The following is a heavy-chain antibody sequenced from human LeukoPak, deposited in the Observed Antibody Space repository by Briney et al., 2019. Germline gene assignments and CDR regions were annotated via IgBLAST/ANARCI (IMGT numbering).Heavy chain of an antibody. J-gene: IGHJ4*02. CDR2: IKQDGSEK. D-gene: IGHD6-6*01. V-gene: IGHV3-7*01. CDR1: GFTFSSYW. CDR3: ARSRGYSSSYYFDY. Sequence: GGSLRLSCAAFGFTFSSYWMSWVRQAPGKGLEWVANIKQDGSEKYYVDSVKGRFTISRDNAENSMYLQMNSLRAEDTAVYYCARSRGYSSSYYFDYWGQGTLVTVSS.